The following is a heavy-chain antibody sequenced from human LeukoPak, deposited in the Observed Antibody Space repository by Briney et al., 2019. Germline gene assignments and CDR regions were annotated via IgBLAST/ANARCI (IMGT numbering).Heavy chain of an antibody. D-gene: IGHD6-19*01. J-gene: IGHJ4*02. CDR3: AKDPLGSSGWYEDY. Sequence: GGSLRLSCAASGFTFSSYAMSWVRQAPGKGLEWVSVISGSGDRTYYADSVKGRFTISRDNSKKTLYLQMNSLRAEDTAVYYCAKDPLGSSGWYEDYWGQGTLVTVSS. CDR1: GFTFSSYA. V-gene: IGHV3-23*01. CDR2: ISGSGDRT.